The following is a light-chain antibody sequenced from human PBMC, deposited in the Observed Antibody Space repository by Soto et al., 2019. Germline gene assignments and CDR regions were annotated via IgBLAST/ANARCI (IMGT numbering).Light chain of an antibody. J-gene: IGKJ5*01. Sequence: EIVLAQSPATLSLSPGERATLSCRASQSVSSYLAWYQQKPGQAPRLLIYDVFNRATGIPARFSGSGSGTDVTLTINSLEPEDFAVYYCQQRSNWPPSFGQGTRLEIK. V-gene: IGKV3-11*01. CDR1: QSVSSY. CDR3: QQRSNWPPS. CDR2: DVF.